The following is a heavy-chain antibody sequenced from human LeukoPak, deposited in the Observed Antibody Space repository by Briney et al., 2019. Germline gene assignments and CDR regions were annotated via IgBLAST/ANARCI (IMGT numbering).Heavy chain of an antibody. CDR1: GYTFTSYA. J-gene: IGHJ4*02. D-gene: IGHD5-18*01. V-gene: IGHV1-3*01. Sequence: GASVKVSCKASGYTFTSYAMHWVRQAPGQRLEWMGWINAGNGNTKYSQKFQGRVTITRDTSASTAYMELSSLRSEDTAVYYCARAKGTAMVGCFDYWGQGTLVTVSS. CDR3: ARAKGTAMVGCFDY. CDR2: INAGNGNT.